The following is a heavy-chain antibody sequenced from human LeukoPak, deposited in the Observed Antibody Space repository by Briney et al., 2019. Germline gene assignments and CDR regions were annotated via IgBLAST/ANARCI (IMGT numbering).Heavy chain of an antibody. D-gene: IGHD3-10*01. CDR1: GFTFSSYG. CDR2: IRYDGSNK. J-gene: IGHJ6*03. V-gene: IGHV3-30*02. CDR3: AKGYSGSRYMDV. Sequence: GGSLRLSCAASGFTFSSYGMHWVRQAPGKGLEWVAFIRYDGSNKYYAGSVKGRFTISRDNSKNTLYLQMNSLRAEDTAVYYCAKGYSGSRYMDVWGKGTTVTVSS.